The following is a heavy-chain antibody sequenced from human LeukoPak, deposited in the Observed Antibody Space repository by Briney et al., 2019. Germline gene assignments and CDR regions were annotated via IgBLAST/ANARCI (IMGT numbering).Heavy chain of an antibody. CDR1: GFTFSNHA. J-gene: IGHJ4*02. Sequence: GGSLRLSCAASGFTFSNHAMSWVRQAPGKGLQWVSALSGGGVAIYYADSVKGRFTISRDNSKNTLYLQMNSLRAEDTAVYYCAKDGFDYYDSSGYYYFNYWGQGTLVTVSS. CDR2: LSGGGVAI. CDR3: AKDGFDYYDSSGYYYFNY. V-gene: IGHV3-23*01. D-gene: IGHD3-22*01.